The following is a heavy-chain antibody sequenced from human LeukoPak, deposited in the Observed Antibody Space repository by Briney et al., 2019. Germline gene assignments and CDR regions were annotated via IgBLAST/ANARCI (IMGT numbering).Heavy chain of an antibody. Sequence: SETLSLTCTVSGGSIISSAYSWGWIRQPPGKGLEYIGNIYYSGSAYYNPSLKSRVTLSVDTSNNQFSLRLTSVTAADTAVYYCARERWGAGLLDYWGQGTLVTVSS. CDR2: IYYSGSA. CDR3: ARERWGAGLLDY. D-gene: IGHD3-16*01. CDR1: GGSIISSAYS. J-gene: IGHJ4*02. V-gene: IGHV4-39*02.